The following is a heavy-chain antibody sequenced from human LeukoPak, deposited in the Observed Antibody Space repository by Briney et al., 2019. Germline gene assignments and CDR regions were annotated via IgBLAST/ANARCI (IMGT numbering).Heavy chain of an antibody. V-gene: IGHV1-2*02. CDR3: ARESARGYSYGYGFDP. CDR1: GYTFTGYY. D-gene: IGHD5-18*01. J-gene: IGHJ5*02. CDR2: INPNSGGT. Sequence: GASVKVSCKASGYTFTGYYMHWVRQAPGQGLEWMGWINPNSGGTNYAQKFQGRVTMTRDTSISTAYMELSRLRSDDTAVYHCARESARGYSYGYGFDPWGQGTLVTVSS.